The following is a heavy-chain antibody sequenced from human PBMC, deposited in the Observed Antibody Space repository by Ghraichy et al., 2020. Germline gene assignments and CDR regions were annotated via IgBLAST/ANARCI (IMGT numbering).Heavy chain of an antibody. CDR1: GGSFSGHY. CDR3: ARGRGTMVRGVHYYYYGMDV. J-gene: IGHJ6*02. V-gene: IGHV4-34*01. CDR2: INHSGSI. Sequence: SETLSLTCAVYGGSFSGHYWSWIRQPPGKGLEWIGEINHSGSINYNPSLKSRVSISVDTSKNQFSLRLSSVTAADTAVYYCARGRGTMVRGVHYYYYGMDVWGQGTTVTVSS. D-gene: IGHD3-10*01.